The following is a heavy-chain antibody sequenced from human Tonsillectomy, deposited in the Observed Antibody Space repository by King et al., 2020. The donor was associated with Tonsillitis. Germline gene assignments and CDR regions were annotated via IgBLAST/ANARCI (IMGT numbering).Heavy chain of an antibody. Sequence: VQLQESGPGLVKPSETLSLTCTVSGGSISSYYWNWIRQPPGKGLEWIGYIYYSGSTNYNPSLKSRVTISVDTSKNQFSLKLSSVTAADTAVYYCAGGRPYCRSGSCPYYFDYWGQGTLVTVSS. J-gene: IGHJ4*02. CDR1: GGSISSYY. D-gene: IGHD2-15*01. V-gene: IGHV4-59*08. CDR3: AGGRPYCRSGSCPYYFDY. CDR2: IYYSGST.